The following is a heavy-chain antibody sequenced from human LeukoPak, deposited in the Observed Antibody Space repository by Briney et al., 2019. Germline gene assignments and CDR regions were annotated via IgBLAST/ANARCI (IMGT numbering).Heavy chain of an antibody. CDR1: GYSFTSYW. D-gene: IGHD2-2*02. CDR2: IYPGDSDT. CDR3: ARQSDIVVVPAAIPYWYFDL. V-gene: IGHV5-51*01. Sequence: GESLKISCKGSGYSFTSYWIGWVRQMPGKGLEWMGIIYPGDSDTRYSPSFQGQVTISADKSISTAYLQWSSLKASDTAMYYCARQSDIVVVPAAIPYWYFDLWGRGTLVTVSS. J-gene: IGHJ2*01.